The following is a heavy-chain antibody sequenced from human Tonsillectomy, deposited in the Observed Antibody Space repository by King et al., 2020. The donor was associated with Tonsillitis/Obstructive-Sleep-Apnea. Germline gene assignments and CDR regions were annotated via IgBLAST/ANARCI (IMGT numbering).Heavy chain of an antibody. Sequence: VQLVESGGGVVQPGRSLRLSCAASGFTFSSYAMHWVRQAPGKGLEWVAVISYDGSIKNYADSVKGRVILSRDNSKNALYLQMNSLRAEDTAVYYCAREGGRRSGWYGDYFDSGGQGTLVTVSS. CDR2: ISYDGSIK. CDR1: GFTFSSYA. CDR3: AREGGRRSGWYGDYFDS. V-gene: IGHV3-30*04. D-gene: IGHD6-19*01. J-gene: IGHJ4*02.